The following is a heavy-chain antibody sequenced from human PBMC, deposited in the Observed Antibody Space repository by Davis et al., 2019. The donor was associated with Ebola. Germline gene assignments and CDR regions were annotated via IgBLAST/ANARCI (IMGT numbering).Heavy chain of an antibody. J-gene: IGHJ4*02. Sequence: GESLKISCAASGFTFSSYEMNWVRQAPGKGLEWVSYISSSSSYIYYADSVKGRFTISRDNAKNSLYLQMNSLRAEDTAVYYCARDYQWLVQLRFDYWGQGTLVTVSS. CDR1: GFTFSSYE. V-gene: IGHV3-21*05. CDR3: ARDYQWLVQLRFDY. CDR2: ISSSSSYI. D-gene: IGHD6-19*01.